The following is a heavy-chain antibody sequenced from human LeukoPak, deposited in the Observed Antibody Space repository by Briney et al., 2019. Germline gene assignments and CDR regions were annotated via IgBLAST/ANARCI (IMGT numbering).Heavy chain of an antibody. J-gene: IGHJ3*02. V-gene: IGHV4-4*07. CDR3: ARRPGYCSGGSCYGHAFDI. CDR1: GGSISSYY. CDR2: IYTSGST. D-gene: IGHD2-15*01. Sequence: SETLSLTCTVSGGSISSYYWSWIRQPAGKGLEWIGRIYTSGSTGYNPSLKSRVTISVDTSKNQFSLKLSSVTAADTAVYYCARRPGYCSGGSCYGHAFDIWGQGTMVTVSS.